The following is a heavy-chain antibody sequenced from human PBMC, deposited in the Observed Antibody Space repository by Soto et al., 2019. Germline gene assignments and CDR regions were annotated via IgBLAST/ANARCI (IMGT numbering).Heavy chain of an antibody. D-gene: IGHD3-3*01. V-gene: IGHV3-74*01. J-gene: IGHJ4*02. Sequence: VQLVESGGGLVQPGGSLRLSCAASGFTFSSYWMHWVRQAPGKGLVWVSRINSDGSSTSYADSVKGRFTISRDNAKNTLYLQMNSLRAEDTAVYYCARVAVTIFGVVRFDYWGQGTLVTVSS. CDR2: INSDGSST. CDR1: GFTFSSYW. CDR3: ARVAVTIFGVVRFDY.